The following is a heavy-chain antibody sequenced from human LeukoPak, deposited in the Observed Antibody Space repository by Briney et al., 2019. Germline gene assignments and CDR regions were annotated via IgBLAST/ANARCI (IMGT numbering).Heavy chain of an antibody. D-gene: IGHD3-10*02. CDR3: AELGITMIGGV. Sequence: PGGSLRLSCAASGFTLSSYWMSWVRQAPGKGLEWVANIKEDGGEKYYVDSVKGRFTISRDNARNSLYLQMNSLRVEDTAVYYCAELGITMIGGVWGKGTTVTISS. CDR1: GFTLSSYW. CDR2: IKEDGGEK. V-gene: IGHV3-7*01. J-gene: IGHJ6*04.